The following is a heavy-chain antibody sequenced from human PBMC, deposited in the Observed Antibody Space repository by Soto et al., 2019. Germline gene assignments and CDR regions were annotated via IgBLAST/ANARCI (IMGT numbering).Heavy chain of an antibody. CDR3: ARYLTMVRGEDYYYYGMDV. CDR1: GGSISSGDYY. Sequence: SETLSLTCTVSGGSISSGDYYWSWIRQPPGKGLEWIGEINHSGSTNYNPSLKSRVTISVDTSKNQFSLKLSSVTAADTAVYYCARYLTMVRGEDYYYYGMDVWGQGTTVTVSS. J-gene: IGHJ6*02. V-gene: IGHV4-39*07. CDR2: INHSGST. D-gene: IGHD3-10*01.